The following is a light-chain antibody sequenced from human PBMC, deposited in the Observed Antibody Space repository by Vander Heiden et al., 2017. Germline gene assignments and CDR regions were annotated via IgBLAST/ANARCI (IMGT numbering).Light chain of an antibody. CDR2: DDS. CDR3: QVWDSSSDQWV. CDR1: SIGSKS. V-gene: IGLV3-21*03. J-gene: IGLJ3*02. Sequence: SYVLTQPPSVSVAPGKTARITCVGNSIGSKSVHWYQQKPGQAPVLVVYDDSARPSGIPERFSGSNSGNTATLTISRVEAGDEADYYCQVWDSSSDQWVFGGGTKLTVL.